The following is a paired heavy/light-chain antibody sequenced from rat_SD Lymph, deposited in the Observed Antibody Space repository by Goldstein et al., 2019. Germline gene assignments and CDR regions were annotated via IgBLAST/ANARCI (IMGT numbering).Light chain of an antibody. CDR2: NAN. V-gene: IGKV22S2*01. Sequence: IQMTQSPSLLSASVGDRVTLSCKAGQNINNYLAWYQQKLGEAPKLLIYNANSLQTGIPSRFSGSGSGTDFTLTISSLQPEDVATYFCQQYNSWLTFGSGTKLEIK. CDR3: QQYNSWLT. J-gene: IGKJ5*01. CDR1: QNINNY.
Heavy chain of an antibody. D-gene: IGHD1-10*01. Sequence: EVQLVESGGGLVQPGRSLKLSCLASGFTFSNYGMNWIRQAPGKGLEWVASISSSSSYIYYADTVKGRFTISRDNAKNTLYLQMTSLRSEDTALYYCARITTTGYFDYWGQGVMVTVSS. CDR1: GFTFSNYG. CDR2: ISSSSSYI. J-gene: IGHJ2*01. V-gene: IGHV5-34*01. CDR3: ARITTTGYFDY.